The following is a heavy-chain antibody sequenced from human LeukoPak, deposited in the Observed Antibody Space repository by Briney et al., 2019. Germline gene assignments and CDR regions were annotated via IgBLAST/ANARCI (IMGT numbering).Heavy chain of an antibody. D-gene: IGHD3-10*01. CDR1: GYSFTSYW. Sequence: GASPKISCKGSGYSFTSYWIGWVRQMPGKGLEWMGIIYPGDSDTRYSPSFQGQVTISADKSISAAYLQWSSLKASDSAMYYCATNTMFRGIHAFDIWGQGTMVTVSS. CDR3: ATNTMFRGIHAFDI. J-gene: IGHJ3*02. CDR2: IYPGDSDT. V-gene: IGHV5-51*01.